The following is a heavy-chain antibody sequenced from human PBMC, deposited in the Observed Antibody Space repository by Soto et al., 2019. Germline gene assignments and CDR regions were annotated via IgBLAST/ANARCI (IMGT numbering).Heavy chain of an antibody. Sequence: QVQLQESGPGLVKPSQTLSLTCTVSGGSISSGGYYWSWIRQHPGKGLEWMGYIYYSGTTYYNPSLRSRVTISVDTSKNQFSLKLSSVTAADTATYYCARESCSGTSCDFDYWGQGTLVTVSS. V-gene: IGHV4-31*03. CDR1: GGSISSGGYY. CDR3: ARESCSGTSCDFDY. CDR2: IYYSGTT. J-gene: IGHJ4*02. D-gene: IGHD2-15*01.